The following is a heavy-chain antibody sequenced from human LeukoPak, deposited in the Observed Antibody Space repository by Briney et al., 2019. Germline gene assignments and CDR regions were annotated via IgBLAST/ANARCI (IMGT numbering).Heavy chain of an antibody. V-gene: IGHV4-34*01. CDR3: ATEGLAGTGTQRHPVDI. J-gene: IGHJ3*02. D-gene: IGHD6-13*01. CDR2: INHSGTT. CDR1: GGPFRGDH. Sequence: PSETLSLTCAVSGGPFRGDHWSWIRQPPGKGLEWIGEINHSGTTNYNPSLKSRLTISVDTSKNQFSLNLSSVTAADTAVYYCATEGLAGTGTQRHPVDIWGQGTMVTSSS.